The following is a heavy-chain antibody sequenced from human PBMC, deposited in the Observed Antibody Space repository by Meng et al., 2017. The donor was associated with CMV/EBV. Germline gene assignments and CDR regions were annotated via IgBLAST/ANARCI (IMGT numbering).Heavy chain of an antibody. D-gene: IGHD3-22*01. V-gene: IGHV3-23*01. CDR3: AKGGYYDSSGPLPSFDY. J-gene: IGHJ4*02. CDR1: GFTFSSYE. Sequence: GESLKISCAASGFTFSSYEMNWVRQAPGKGLEWVSAISGSGGSTYYADSVKGRFTISRDNSKNTLYLQMNSLRAEDTAVYYCAKGGYYDSSGPLPSFDYWGQGTLVTVSS. CDR2: ISGSGGST.